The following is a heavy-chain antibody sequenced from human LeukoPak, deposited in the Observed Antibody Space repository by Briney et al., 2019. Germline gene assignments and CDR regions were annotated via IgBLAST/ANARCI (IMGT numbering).Heavy chain of an antibody. V-gene: IGHV4-61*05. CDR2: IYYSGST. D-gene: IGHD3-22*01. CDR3: ARVTIGSGYVDY. J-gene: IGHJ4*02. CDR1: GGSISSSSYY. Sequence: SETLSLTCTVSGGSISSSSYYWGWIRQPPGKGLEWIGYIYYSGSTNYNPSLKSRVTISVDTSKNQFSLKLSSVTAADTAVYYCARVTIGSGYVDYWGQGTLVTVSS.